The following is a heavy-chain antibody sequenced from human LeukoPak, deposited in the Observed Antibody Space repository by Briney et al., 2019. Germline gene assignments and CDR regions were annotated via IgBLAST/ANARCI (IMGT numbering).Heavy chain of an antibody. CDR3: ARDRGWLYDS. D-gene: IGHD6-19*01. V-gene: IGHV3-7*01. Sequence: GGSLRLSCAASGFTFTNDFMTWVRQAPGKGLEWVANMKVDGTDIHYVDSVKGRFTISSDNARNSLYLQMNTLRVEDTAVYSCARDRGWLYDSWGRGTLVTVSS. CDR1: GFTFTNDF. CDR2: MKVDGTDI. J-gene: IGHJ4*02.